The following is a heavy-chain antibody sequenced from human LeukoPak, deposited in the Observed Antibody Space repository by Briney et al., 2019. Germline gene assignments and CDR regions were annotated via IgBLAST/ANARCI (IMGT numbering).Heavy chain of an antibody. D-gene: IGHD6-13*01. CDR1: GFTFSAYG. J-gene: IGHJ4*02. Sequence: GGSLRLSCATSGFTFSAYGMHWVRQAPGKGLVWVSRISSDGSGTNYADSVKGRFTISRDNAKNSLYLQMNSLRAEDTAVYYCARGEAAAGDASEFAYWGQGILVTVSS. CDR3: ARGEAAAGDASEFAY. CDR2: ISSDGSGT. V-gene: IGHV3-74*01.